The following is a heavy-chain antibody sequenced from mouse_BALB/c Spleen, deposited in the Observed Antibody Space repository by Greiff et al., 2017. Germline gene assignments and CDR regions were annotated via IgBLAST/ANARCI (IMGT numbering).Heavy chain of an antibody. CDR3: AREGYRYDGAMDY. J-gene: IGHJ4*01. Sequence: EVKLVESGGGLVKPGGSLKLSCAASGFTFSSYAMSWVRQTPEKRLEWVASISSGGSTYYPDSVMGRFTISRDNARNILYLQMSSLRSADTAMYYCAREGYRYDGAMDYWGQGTSVTVSS. CDR1: GFTFSSYA. CDR2: ISSGGST. D-gene: IGHD2-14*01. V-gene: IGHV5-6-5*01.